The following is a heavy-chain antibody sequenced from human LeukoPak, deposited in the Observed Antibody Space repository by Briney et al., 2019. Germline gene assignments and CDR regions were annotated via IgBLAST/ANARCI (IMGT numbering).Heavy chain of an antibody. CDR1: GGSISSSSHY. CDR2: IYYIGST. Sequence: SETLSLTCAVSGGSISSSSHYWGWIRQPPGKGLEWIGSIYYIGSTYYNPSLKSRVTISVDTSKNQFSLKLGSVTAADTAVYYCARLYCSSTSCKINWFDPWGQGTLVTVSS. D-gene: IGHD2-2*01. CDR3: ARLYCSSTSCKINWFDP. V-gene: IGHV4-39*07. J-gene: IGHJ5*02.